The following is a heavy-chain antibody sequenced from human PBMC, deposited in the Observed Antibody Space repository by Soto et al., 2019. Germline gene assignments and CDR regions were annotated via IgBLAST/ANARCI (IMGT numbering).Heavy chain of an antibody. CDR1: GYFFSRHW. Sequence: GESLKISCEGSGYFFSRHWIGWFRHMPGKGLEWIGFIYPGDSDTKYSPSFQGQVTISADKSTNTAYLQWSTLKASDTAMYYCGRSPGLIPTVMEDWGQGTLVTVS. V-gene: IGHV5-51*01. CDR2: IYPGDSDT. CDR3: GRSPGLIPTVMED. J-gene: IGHJ4*02. D-gene: IGHD4-17*01.